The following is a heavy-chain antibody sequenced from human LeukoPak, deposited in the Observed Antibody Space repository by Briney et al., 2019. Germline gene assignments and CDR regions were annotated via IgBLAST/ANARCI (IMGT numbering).Heavy chain of an antibody. D-gene: IGHD4-17*01. CDR1: DDSFSTHY. CDR3: ARDPTTVTKGFDV. Sequence: SKTLSLTCSVSDDSFSTHYWTWIRHPPGKGLEWIGYISSIGSTNYNPSLKSRVTITVDTSKKQFSLKMTSVPAPDTAVYYCARDPTTVTKGFDVWGQGTMVTVSS. J-gene: IGHJ3*01. V-gene: IGHV4-59*11. CDR2: ISSIGST.